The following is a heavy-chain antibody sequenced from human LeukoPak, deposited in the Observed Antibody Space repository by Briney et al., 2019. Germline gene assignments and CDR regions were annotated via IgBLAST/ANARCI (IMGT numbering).Heavy chain of an antibody. V-gene: IGHV4-34*01. CDR2: INNRGTT. Sequence: PSETLSLTCAVYRGSFSGYYWTWIRQPPGHGLESIGEINNRGTTHSNASLKSRVIMTVDTSKKQFSLRLSSVTAADTAVYYCARVNFGTYSSSWYKGGYYYFYMGVWGTRTTVTVSS. J-gene: IGHJ6*03. CDR1: RGSFSGYY. D-gene: IGHD6-13*01. CDR3: ARVNFGTYSSSWYKGGYYYFYMGV.